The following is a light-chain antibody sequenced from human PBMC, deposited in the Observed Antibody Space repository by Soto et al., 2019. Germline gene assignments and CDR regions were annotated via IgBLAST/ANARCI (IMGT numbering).Light chain of an antibody. CDR1: SGHSSYA. Sequence: QPVLPQSPSASAYLGASVKLTCTLSSGHSSYAIAWHQQQPEKGPRYLMKLNSDGSHSKGDEIPDRFSGSSSGAERYLTISSLQSEDEADYYCQTWGTGIQVFGGGTKLTVL. CDR3: QTWGTGIQV. J-gene: IGLJ3*02. V-gene: IGLV4-69*01. CDR2: LNSDGSH.